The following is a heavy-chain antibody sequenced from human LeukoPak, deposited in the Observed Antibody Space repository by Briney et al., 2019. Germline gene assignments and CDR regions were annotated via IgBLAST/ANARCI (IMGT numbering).Heavy chain of an antibody. J-gene: IGHJ4*02. V-gene: IGHV4-34*01. CDR2: INHSGST. CDR1: GGSFSGYY. D-gene: IGHD4-17*01. Sequence: TSETLSLTCAVYGGSFSGYYWSWIRQPPGKGLEWIGEINHSGSTNYNPSLKSRVTISVDTSKNQFSLKLSSVTAADTAVYYCASRGYGDYGSYWGQGTLVTVSS. CDR3: ASRGYGDYGSY.